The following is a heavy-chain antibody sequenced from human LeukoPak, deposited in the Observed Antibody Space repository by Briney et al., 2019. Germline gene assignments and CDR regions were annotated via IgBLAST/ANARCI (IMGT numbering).Heavy chain of an antibody. D-gene: IGHD3-9*01. CDR2: ISVYNGNT. CDR1: GYTFTSYG. J-gene: IGHJ3*02. CDR3: ARDAGAYDILTGYYRTGALNI. Sequence: AAVKVTCKASGYTFTSYGISWVRQAPAQGLEWVGGISVYNGNTNYVQKVQGRITMTTDTSTSTAYMEMRSLRSDDTAVYYCARDAGAYDILTGYYRTGALNIWGKETMFTVSS. V-gene: IGHV1-18*01.